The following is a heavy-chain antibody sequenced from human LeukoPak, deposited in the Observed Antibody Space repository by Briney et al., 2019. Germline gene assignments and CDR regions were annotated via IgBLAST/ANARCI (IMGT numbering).Heavy chain of an antibody. CDR1: GYTFTSYY. D-gene: IGHD3-9*01. Sequence: ASVKVSCKASGYTFTSYYMHWVRQAPGQGHEWMGIINPSGGSTSYAQKFQGRVTMTRDTSTSTVYMELSSLRSEDTAVYYCARAHYDILTGYYGPFDYWGQGTLVTVSS. V-gene: IGHV1-46*01. CDR3: ARAHYDILTGYYGPFDY. J-gene: IGHJ4*02. CDR2: INPSGGST.